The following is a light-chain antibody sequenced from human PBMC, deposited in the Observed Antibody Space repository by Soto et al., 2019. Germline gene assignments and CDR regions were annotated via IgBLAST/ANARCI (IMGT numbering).Light chain of an antibody. CDR1: QSVVGW. CDR2: KAS. V-gene: IGKV1-5*03. J-gene: IGKJ1*01. CDR3: QQYNGYSRT. Sequence: DFQMTQSPSTLSASVGDRVTITCRASQSVVGWLAWYQQKPGRAPRLLIYKASSLETGVPSRFSGSGSGTEFTLTISSLQPDDFATYYCQQYNGYSRTFGQGTKVEIK.